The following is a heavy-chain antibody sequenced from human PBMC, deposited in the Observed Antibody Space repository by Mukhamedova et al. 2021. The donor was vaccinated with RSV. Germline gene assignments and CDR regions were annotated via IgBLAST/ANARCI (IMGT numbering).Heavy chain of an antibody. Sequence: VRQAPGQGLEWMGGIIPIFGTANYAQKFQGRVTITADESTSTAYMELSSLRSEDTAVYYCARVPIVGDFWSGYFDYWGQGTLVTV. CDR2: IIPIFGTA. J-gene: IGHJ4*02. V-gene: IGHV1-69*01. D-gene: IGHD3-3*01. CDR3: ARVPIVGDFWSGYFDY.